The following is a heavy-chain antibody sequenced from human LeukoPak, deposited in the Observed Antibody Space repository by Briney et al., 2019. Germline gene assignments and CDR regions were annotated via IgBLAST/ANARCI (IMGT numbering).Heavy chain of an antibody. V-gene: IGHV1-18*01. CDR2: ISAYNGNT. CDR1: GYTFTSYG. J-gene: IGHJ4*02. CDR3: AIKLSSGGY. D-gene: IGHD1-7*01. Sequence: ASVKVSCKASGYTFTSYGISWVRQAPGQGLEWMGWISAYNGNTAYAQKFQGRVTMTRNTSITTAYMELSSLRSEDTAVYYCAIKLSSGGYWGQGTLVTVSS.